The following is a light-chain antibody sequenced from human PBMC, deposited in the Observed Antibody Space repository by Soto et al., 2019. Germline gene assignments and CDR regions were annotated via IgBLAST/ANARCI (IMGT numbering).Light chain of an antibody. Sequence: DIQMTQSPSTLSGSVGDRVTIPCRASQTISSWLAWYQQKPGKAPKLLIYDASTLESGVPSRFSGSGSGTEFTLTISSLQPDDFATYYCQQYNSYRTFGQGTKVDIK. CDR2: DAS. V-gene: IGKV1-5*01. CDR3: QQYNSYRT. CDR1: QTISSW. J-gene: IGKJ1*01.